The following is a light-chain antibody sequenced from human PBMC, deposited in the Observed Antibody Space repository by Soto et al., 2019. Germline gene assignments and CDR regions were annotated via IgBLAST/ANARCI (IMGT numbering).Light chain of an antibody. V-gene: IGKV1-5*03. Sequence: DIQMTQSPSTLSASVGDRVTITCRASQSISTYLAWYQQKPGKAPTLLIYKASSLESGIPSRFSGSGSGTEFTLTISSLQPDDFATYYCQQYNTHSRAFGQGTKVEIK. CDR1: QSISTY. J-gene: IGKJ1*01. CDR2: KAS. CDR3: QQYNTHSRA.